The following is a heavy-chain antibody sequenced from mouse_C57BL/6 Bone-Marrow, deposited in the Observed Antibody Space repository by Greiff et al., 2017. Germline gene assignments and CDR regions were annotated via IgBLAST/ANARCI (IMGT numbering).Heavy chain of an antibody. CDR1: GFTFSDYG. V-gene: IGHV5-17*01. J-gene: IGHJ2*01. CDR3: ARDSQYYFDY. CDR2: ISSGSSTI. Sequence: EVQLVESGGGLVKPGGSLKLSCAASGFTFSDYGMNWVRQAPEKGLEWVAYISSGSSTIYYADTVKGRFTISRDNAKNTLFLQMTSLRSEDTAMYYCARDSQYYFDYWGQGTTLTVSS. D-gene: IGHD2-10*02.